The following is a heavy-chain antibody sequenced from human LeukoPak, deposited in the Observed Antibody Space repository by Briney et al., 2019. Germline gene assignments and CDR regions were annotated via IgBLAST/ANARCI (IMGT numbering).Heavy chain of an antibody. D-gene: IGHD6-19*01. CDR3: ARGIAVAGLYNWFDP. J-gene: IGHJ5*02. CDR1: GYSISSGYY. CDR2: IYHSGST. V-gene: IGHV4-38-2*02. Sequence: SETLSLTCTVSGYSISSGYYWGWIRQPPGKGLEWIGSIYHSGSTYYNPSLKSRVTISVDTSKNQFSLKLSSVTAADTAVYYCARGIAVAGLYNWFDPWGQGTLVTVS.